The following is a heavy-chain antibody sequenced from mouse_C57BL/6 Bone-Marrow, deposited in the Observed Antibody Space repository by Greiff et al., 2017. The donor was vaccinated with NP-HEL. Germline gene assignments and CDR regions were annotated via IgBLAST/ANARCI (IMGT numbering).Heavy chain of an antibody. CDR1: GYTFTDYE. Sequence: VQLQQSGAELVRPGASVTLSCKASGYTFTDYEMHWVKQTPVHGLEWIGAIDPETGGTAYNQKFKGKAILTADKSSSTAYMELRSLTSEDSAVYYCTREGSYYYGAYWGQGTLVTVSA. J-gene: IGHJ3*01. CDR3: TREGSYYYGAY. D-gene: IGHD1-1*01. V-gene: IGHV1-15*01. CDR2: IDPETGGT.